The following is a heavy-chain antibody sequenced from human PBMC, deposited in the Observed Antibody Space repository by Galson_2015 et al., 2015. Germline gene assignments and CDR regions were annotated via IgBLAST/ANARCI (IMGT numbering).Heavy chain of an antibody. CDR2: TYYRSKWYN. CDR3: ARGSVGVYFDWLSLLDP. V-gene: IGHV6-1*01. CDR1: GDSVSSHSAA. J-gene: IGHJ5*02. Sequence: CAISGDSVSSHSAAWNWIRQSPSRGLEWLGRTYYRSKWYNDYAVSVKSRITINPDTSKNQFSLQLNSVTPEDTAVYYCARGSVGVYFDWLSLLDPWGQGTLVTVSS. D-gene: IGHD3-9*01.